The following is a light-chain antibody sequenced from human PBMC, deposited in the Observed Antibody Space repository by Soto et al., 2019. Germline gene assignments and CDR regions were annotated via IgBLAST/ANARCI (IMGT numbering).Light chain of an antibody. CDR2: DAS. V-gene: IGKV3-11*01. CDR3: QQRSSWT. J-gene: IGKJ1*01. Sequence: EIVLTHSPATLSLSPGERATLSCRASQSVSSFLGWYQQKPGQAPRLLIYDASNRAPGIPARFSGSGSGTDFTLTISSLEPEDFAVYYCQQRSSWTFGQGTKV. CDR1: QSVSSF.